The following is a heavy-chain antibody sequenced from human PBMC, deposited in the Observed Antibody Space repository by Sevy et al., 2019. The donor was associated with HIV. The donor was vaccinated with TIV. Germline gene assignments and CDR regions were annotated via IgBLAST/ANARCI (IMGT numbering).Heavy chain of an antibody. D-gene: IGHD6-6*01. J-gene: IGHJ4*02. CDR1: GFTFSSYS. CDR2: ISSSSSYI. Sequence: GGSLRLSCAASGFTFSSYSMNWVRQAPGKGLEWVSSISSSSSYIYYADSVKGRFTISRDNAKNSLYLQMNSLRAEDTAVYYCASIAARPGFDYWGQGTLVTVCS. V-gene: IGHV3-21*01. CDR3: ASIAARPGFDY.